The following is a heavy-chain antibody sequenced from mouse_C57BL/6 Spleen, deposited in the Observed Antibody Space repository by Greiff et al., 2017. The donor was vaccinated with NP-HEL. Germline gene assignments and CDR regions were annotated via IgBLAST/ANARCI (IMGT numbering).Heavy chain of an antibody. CDR3: ARAGIKRVFDY. CDR2: ISDGGSYT. D-gene: IGHD2-4*01. V-gene: IGHV5-4*01. J-gene: IGHJ2*01. CDR1: GFTFSSYA. Sequence: EVQLQESGGGLVKPGGSLKLSCAASGFTFSSYAMSWVRQTPEKRLEWVATISDGGSYTYYPDNVKGRFTISRDNAKNNLYLQMSHLKSEDTAMYYCARAGIKRVFDYWGQGTTLTVSS.